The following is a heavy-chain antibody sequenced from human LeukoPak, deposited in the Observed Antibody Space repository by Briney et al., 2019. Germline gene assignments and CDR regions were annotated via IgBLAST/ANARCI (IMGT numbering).Heavy chain of an antibody. CDR3: ARPGYCSGGSCSDWFDS. V-gene: IGHV1-2*02. J-gene: IGHJ5*01. CDR1: GYTFTAYY. CDR2: IDPNSTGT. D-gene: IGHD2-15*01. Sequence: ASVKVSCKPSGYTFTAYYVHWLRQAPGQGIEWMGWIDPNSTGTNFAQKFQGRVSMTRDTSINTAYLELSRLRSDDTAVYYCARPGYCSGGSCSDWFDSWGQGTLVTVSS.